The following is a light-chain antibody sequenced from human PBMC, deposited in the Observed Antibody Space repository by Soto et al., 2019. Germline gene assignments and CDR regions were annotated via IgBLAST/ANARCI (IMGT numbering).Light chain of an antibody. V-gene: IGKV1-39*01. Sequence: DIQMTQSPSSLSASVGDRVTITCRASQSISSYLNWYQQKPGKAPKLLIYAASSLQSGVLSRFSGSGSGTDFTLTISSLQPEDFATYYCQQSHSTLWTFGQGTKVEIK. J-gene: IGKJ1*01. CDR1: QSISSY. CDR2: AAS. CDR3: QQSHSTLWT.